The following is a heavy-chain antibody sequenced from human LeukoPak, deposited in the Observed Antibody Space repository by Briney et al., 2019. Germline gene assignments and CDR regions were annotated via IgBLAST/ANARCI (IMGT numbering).Heavy chain of an antibody. CDR3: TRGPYDSGGYYLAACDV. J-gene: IGHJ3*01. V-gene: IGHV4-59*01. Sequence: SETLSLTCTVSGDSITSYYWSWFRQPPGKGLEWVGYVYYTGSINYSPPLKSRLTMSVDTSKNQFSLNLSSVTAADTAIYYCTRGPYDSGGYYLAACDVWGRGTMATVTS. CDR1: GDSITSYY. CDR2: VYYTGSI. D-gene: IGHD3-22*01.